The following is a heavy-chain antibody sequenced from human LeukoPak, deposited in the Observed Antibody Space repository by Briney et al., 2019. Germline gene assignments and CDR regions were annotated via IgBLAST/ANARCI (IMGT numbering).Heavy chain of an antibody. V-gene: IGHV3-30*18. J-gene: IGHJ3*01. D-gene: IGHD2-15*01. CDR1: ASTLNNHD. Sequence: SGGSLRLSCAADASTLNNHDMHWVRQAPGKGLEWVAAISYDGRNKYYADSVKGRFTISRDNSKNTINLQMNSLRTEETAVFYCAKPRDIDSWAFDVWGQGTMVTVSS. CDR2: ISYDGRNK. CDR3: AKPRDIDSWAFDV.